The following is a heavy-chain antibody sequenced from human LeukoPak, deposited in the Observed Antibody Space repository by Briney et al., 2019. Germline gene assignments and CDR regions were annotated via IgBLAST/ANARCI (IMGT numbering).Heavy chain of an antibody. CDR3: GRGRGNGRPENYFDS. CDR1: GYTFTSYD. CDR2: MNPNSGNT. V-gene: IGHV1-8*01. Sequence: ASVKVSCKASGYTFTSYDINWVRQATGQKLEWMGWMNPNSGNTGYAQNFQGRVTMTRSTSISTAYMEPSSLRSEDTAVYYCGRGRGNGRPENYFDSWGQGTLVTVSS. J-gene: IGHJ4*02. D-gene: IGHD2-8*01.